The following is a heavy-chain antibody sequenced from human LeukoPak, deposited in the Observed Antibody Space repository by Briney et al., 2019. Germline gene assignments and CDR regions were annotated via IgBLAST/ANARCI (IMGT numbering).Heavy chain of an antibody. CDR3: AKDPDCSSTSCYTHWFDP. CDR1: GFTFSSYA. V-gene: IGHV3-23*01. D-gene: IGHD2-2*02. Sequence: TGGSLRLSCAASGFTFSSYAMSWVRQAPGKGLEWVSAISGSGGSTYYADSVKGRFTISRDNSKNTLYLQMNSLRAEDTAVYYCAKDPDCSSTSCYTHWFDPWGQGTLVTVSS. J-gene: IGHJ5*02. CDR2: ISGSGGST.